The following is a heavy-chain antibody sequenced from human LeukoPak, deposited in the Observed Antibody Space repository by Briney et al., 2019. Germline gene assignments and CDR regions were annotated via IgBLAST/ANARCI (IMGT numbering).Heavy chain of an antibody. CDR1: GFIFSTYA. CDR3: ARAAVGATGDAFDI. Sequence: GGSLRLSCAASGFIFSTYAMTWVRQAPGKGLEWVSGISGGGGTTYYTDSVKGRFTISRDNSKNMVYLQMNSLRAEDTAVYYCARAAVGATGDAFDIWGQGTMVTVSS. J-gene: IGHJ3*02. D-gene: IGHD2-15*01. V-gene: IGHV3-23*01. CDR2: ISGGGGTT.